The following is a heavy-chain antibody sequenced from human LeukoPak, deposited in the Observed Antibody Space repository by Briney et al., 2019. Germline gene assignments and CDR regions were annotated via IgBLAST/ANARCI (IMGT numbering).Heavy chain of an antibody. V-gene: IGHV6-1*01. D-gene: IGHD5-18*01. CDR3: ARGYGYYFDY. Sequence: SQTLSLTCTISGDSVSSNSAAWNWVRQSPSRGLEWLGSTYYRSKWYTDYALSVKSRITINPGTSKNQFSLQLNSVTPEDTAVYYCARGYGYYFDYWGQGTLVTVSP. J-gene: IGHJ4*02. CDR2: TYYRSKWYT. CDR1: GDSVSSNSAA.